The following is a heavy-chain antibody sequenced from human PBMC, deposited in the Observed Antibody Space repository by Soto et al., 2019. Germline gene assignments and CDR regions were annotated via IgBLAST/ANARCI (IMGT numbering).Heavy chain of an antibody. J-gene: IGHJ4*02. CDR1: EFTFSNYA. CDR2: ISYGGGTT. D-gene: IGHD3-22*01. Sequence: PGGSLRLSCAASEFTFSNYAMSWVRQAPGKGLEWVSAISYGGGTTYYADSVKGRFTISRDNSKNTLYLQMNSLRAEDTAVYYCAKNPVYDYDSTGYHFDYWGQGTLVTVSS. CDR3: AKNPVYDYDSTGYHFDY. V-gene: IGHV3-23*01.